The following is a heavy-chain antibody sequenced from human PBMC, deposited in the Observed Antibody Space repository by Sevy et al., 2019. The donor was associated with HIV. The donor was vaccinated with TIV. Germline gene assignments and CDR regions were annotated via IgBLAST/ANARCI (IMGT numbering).Heavy chain of an antibody. J-gene: IGHJ6*02. CDR2: IFSGGST. CDR1: GFTVSSNY. CDR3: ARGMILEGSWCGMDV. D-gene: IGHD3-3*01. V-gene: IGHV3-53*01. Sequence: GGSLRLSCAVSGFTVSSNYMTWVRQAPGKGLEWVSVIFSGGSTYYADSLKGRFTISRDNSRNTLSLQMNSLRAEDTAVYYCARGMILEGSWCGMDVWGQGTTVTVSS.